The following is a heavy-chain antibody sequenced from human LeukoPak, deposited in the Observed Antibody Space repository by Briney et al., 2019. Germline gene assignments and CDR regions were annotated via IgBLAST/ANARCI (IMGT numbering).Heavy chain of an antibody. J-gene: IGHJ6*02. CDR2: ISSSSSYI. CDR1: GFTFSSYS. Sequence: PGGSLRLSCAASGFTFSSYSMNWVRQAPGKGLEWVSSISSSSSYIYYADSVKGRFTISRDNAKNSLYLQMNSLRAEDTAVYYCAGPGIAAAGTGMDVWGQGTTVTVSS. V-gene: IGHV3-21*01. D-gene: IGHD6-13*01. CDR3: AGPGIAAAGTGMDV.